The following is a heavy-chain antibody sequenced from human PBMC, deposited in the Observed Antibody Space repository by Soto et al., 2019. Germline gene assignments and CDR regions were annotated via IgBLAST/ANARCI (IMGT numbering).Heavy chain of an antibody. J-gene: IGHJ4*02. D-gene: IGHD3-10*01. CDR3: AKGRGGSGSLTPRVDS. CDR1: GFTFNNYA. Sequence: EVQLLESGGGLVQPGGSLRLSCAASGFTFNNYAMTWVRQAPGKGLEWVSAISGGGDTTSYADSVQGRFTVSRDGSKTTLYLQISSLRAEETALSYCAKGRGGSGSLTPRVDSWGQGTLFTFSS. CDR2: ISGGGDTT. V-gene: IGHV3-23*01.